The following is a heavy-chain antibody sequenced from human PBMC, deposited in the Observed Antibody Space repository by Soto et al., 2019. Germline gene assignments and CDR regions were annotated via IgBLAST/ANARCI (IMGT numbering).Heavy chain of an antibody. CDR2: INHSGGT. Sequence: QVQLHQWGAGLVKPSEILSLSCAVNGASLNGVYWNCIRQAPGKGLAWIGEINHSGGTSYTPSLTHRVTISRDTSENQSSLTMTSETAADTAVYYCARYPAYCSGDSCPPPGPWGQGILVTVTS. V-gene: IGHV4-34*01. CDR3: ARYPAYCSGDSCPPPGP. J-gene: IGHJ5*02. D-gene: IGHD2-21*01. CDR1: GASLNGVY.